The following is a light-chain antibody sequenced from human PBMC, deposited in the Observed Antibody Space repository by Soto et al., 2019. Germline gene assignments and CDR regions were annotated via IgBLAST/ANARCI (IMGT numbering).Light chain of an antibody. J-gene: IGLJ1*01. Sequence: QSALTQPASVSGSPGQSITISCTGTSSDVGGYNYVSWYQQHPGKAPKLMIYDISNRPSGVSNRFSGSKSGNMASLTISGLQAEDEADYYCSSYTSSSTLGFGTGTKLTVL. CDR2: DIS. CDR3: SSYTSSSTLG. V-gene: IGLV2-14*01. CDR1: SSDVGGYNY.